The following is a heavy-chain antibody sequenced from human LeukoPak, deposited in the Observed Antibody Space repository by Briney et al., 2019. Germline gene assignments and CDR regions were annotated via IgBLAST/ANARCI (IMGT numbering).Heavy chain of an antibody. CDR2: IYYSGCT. D-gene: IGHD3-9*01. CDR3: ARRFEYYDILSGYSTTGFDY. Sequence: SETLSLTRTVSAGSISSSSYYWGWLRQPPGKGPERIGSIYYSGCTYYNPTPKSRSPITVHTSQNQFSLKLSSATAADAAVYYCARRFEYYDILSGYSTTGFDYWGQGTLVTVSS. V-gene: IGHV4-39*01. J-gene: IGHJ4*02. CDR1: AGSISSSSYY.